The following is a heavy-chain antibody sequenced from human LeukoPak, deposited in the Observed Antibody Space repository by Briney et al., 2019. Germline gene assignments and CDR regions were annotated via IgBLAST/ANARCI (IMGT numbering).Heavy chain of an antibody. CDR3: ARARGVLWFGEFLPPYFDC. D-gene: IGHD3-10*01. CDR2: ISSSGSTI. J-gene: IGHJ4*02. Sequence: GGALSLSCAASGFTVSRYEMNWVGQAAGKGLEGVAYISSSGSTIYYADSVKGRFTNSRDNAKTSLYLKMSSLSAVDTAVYYCARARGVLWFGEFLPPYFDCWGQGTLVTVSS. CDR1: GFTVSRYE. V-gene: IGHV3-48*03.